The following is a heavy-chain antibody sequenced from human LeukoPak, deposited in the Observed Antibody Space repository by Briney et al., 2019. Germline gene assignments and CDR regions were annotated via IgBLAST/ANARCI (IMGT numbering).Heavy chain of an antibody. Sequence: GASVKVSCKASGYTFTGYYIHWVRQAPGQGLEWMAWINPNSGGTNYAQKFQGRVTMTRDTSISTAYMELSRLRSDDTAVYYCARGETTVTYFDYWGQGTLVTDSS. CDR2: INPNSGGT. CDR3: ARGETTVTYFDY. D-gene: IGHD4-17*01. V-gene: IGHV1-2*02. J-gene: IGHJ4*02. CDR1: GYTFTGYY.